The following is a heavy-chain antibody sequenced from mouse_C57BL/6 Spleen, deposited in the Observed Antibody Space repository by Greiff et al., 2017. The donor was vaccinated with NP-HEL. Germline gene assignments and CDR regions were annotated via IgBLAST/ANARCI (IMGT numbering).Heavy chain of an antibody. V-gene: IGHV1-7*01. D-gene: IGHD2-1*01. CDR1: GYTFTSYW. CDR2: INPSSGYT. J-gene: IGHJ4*01. CDR3: TRDYGNYNYAMDY. Sequence: QVHVKQSGAELAKPGASVKLSCKASGYTFTSYWMHWVKQRPGQGLEWIGYINPSSGYTKYNQKFKDKATLTADKSSSTAYMELRSLTSEDSAVYYCTRDYGNYNYAMDYWGQGTSVTVSS.